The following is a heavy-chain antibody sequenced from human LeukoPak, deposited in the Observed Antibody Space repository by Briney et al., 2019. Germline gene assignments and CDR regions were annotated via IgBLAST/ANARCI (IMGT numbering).Heavy chain of an antibody. J-gene: IGHJ4*02. CDR1: GGSISSGDYY. V-gene: IGHV4-30-4*01. D-gene: IGHD3-10*01. CDR3: ARVLRGRGPFDY. Sequence: SETLSLTCTVSGGSISSGDYYWSWIRQPPGKGLEWIGYIYYSGSTYYNPSLKSRVTISVDTSKNQFSLKLSSVTAADTAVYYCARVLRGRGPFDYWGQGTLVTVSS. CDR2: IYYSGST.